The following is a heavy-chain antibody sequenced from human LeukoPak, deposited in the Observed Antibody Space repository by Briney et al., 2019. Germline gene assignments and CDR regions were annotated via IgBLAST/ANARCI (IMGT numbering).Heavy chain of an antibody. D-gene: IGHD2-2*01. CDR2: INHSGST. V-gene: IGHV4-34*01. Sequence: SETLSLTCAVYGGSFSGYYWSWIRQPPGKGLEWIGEINHSGSTNYNPSLKSRVTISVDTSKNQFSLKLSSVTAADTAVYYCARDLVPYDCSSTSCYTPDYYYGMDVWGQGTTVTVSS. CDR3: ARDLVPYDCSSTSCYTPDYYYGMDV. CDR1: GGSFSGYY. J-gene: IGHJ6*02.